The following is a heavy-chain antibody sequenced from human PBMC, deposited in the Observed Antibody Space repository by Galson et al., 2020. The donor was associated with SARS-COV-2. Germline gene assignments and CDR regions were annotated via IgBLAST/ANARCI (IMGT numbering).Heavy chain of an antibody. V-gene: IGHV3-21*01. D-gene: IGHD5-18*01. CDR2: ISRSSSNI. CDR3: ARGGSDSYGPYY. Sequence: TGGSLRLSCAASGFTFNTYSMNWVRQAPGKGLEWVSSISRSSSNIYYADSVKGRFIISRDNAKNSLSLQMNSLRAEDTAVYYCARGGSDSYGPYYWGQGALVTVFS. J-gene: IGHJ4*02. CDR1: GFTFNTYS.